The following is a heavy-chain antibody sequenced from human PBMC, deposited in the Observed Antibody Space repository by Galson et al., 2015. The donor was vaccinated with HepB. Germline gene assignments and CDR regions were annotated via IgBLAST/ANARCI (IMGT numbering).Heavy chain of an antibody. Sequence: SVKVSCKASGGTFSSYAISWVRQAPGQGLEWMGRIIPILGIANYAQKFQGRVTITADKSTSTAYMELNSLRSEDTAVYYCATGYCSGGSFYFRPYYYDGMAVWRQETRVTVSS. CDR1: GGTFSSYA. V-gene: IGHV1-69*04. CDR3: ATGYCSGGSFYFRPYYYDGMAV. CDR2: IIPILGIA. J-gene: IGHJ6*01. D-gene: IGHD2-15*01.